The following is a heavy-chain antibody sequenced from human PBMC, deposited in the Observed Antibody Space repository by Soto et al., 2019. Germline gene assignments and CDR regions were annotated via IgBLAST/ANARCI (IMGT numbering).Heavy chain of an antibody. CDR1: GFTFSSYS. J-gene: IGHJ4*02. D-gene: IGHD3-22*01. V-gene: IGHV3-23*01. CDR2: ISGTGGST. Sequence: GGSLRLSCAASGFTFSSYSMIWVRQAPGKGLEWVSGISGTGGSTYYADSVKGRFTISRDNSKNTLYLQMNSLRAEDTAVYYCAKDRRDYDSSGYYATFDYWGQGTLVTVSS. CDR3: AKDRRDYDSSGYYATFDY.